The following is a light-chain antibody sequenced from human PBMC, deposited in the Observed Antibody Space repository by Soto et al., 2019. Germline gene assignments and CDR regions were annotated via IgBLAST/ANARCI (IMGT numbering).Light chain of an antibody. CDR1: VLAKKY. CDR3: YSAAGIDLVV. V-gene: IGLV3-27*01. Sequence: SYELTQPSSVSVSPGQTARITCSGDVLAKKYARWFQQKSGQAPVLLIYNDSERPSGIPERFSGSGSGTTVTLTISGAQVEDEADYYCYSAAGIDLVVFGGGTKLTVL. J-gene: IGLJ2*01. CDR2: NDS.